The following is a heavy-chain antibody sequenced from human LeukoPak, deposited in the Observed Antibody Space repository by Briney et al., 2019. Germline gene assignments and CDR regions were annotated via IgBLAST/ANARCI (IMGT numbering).Heavy chain of an antibody. CDR2: IYYSGST. V-gene: IGHV4-39*07. CDR3: ARVGVGATFFDY. D-gene: IGHD1-26*01. J-gene: IGHJ4*02. Sequence: SETLSLTCTVSGGSISSYYWGWIRQPPGKGLEWIGSIYYSGSTYYNPSLKSRVTISVDTSKNQFSLKLSSVTAADTAVYYCARVGVGATFFDYWGQGTLVTVSS. CDR1: GGSISSYY.